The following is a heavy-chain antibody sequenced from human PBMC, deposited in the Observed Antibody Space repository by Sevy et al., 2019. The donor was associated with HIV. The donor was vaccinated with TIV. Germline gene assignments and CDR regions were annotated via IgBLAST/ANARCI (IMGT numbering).Heavy chain of an antibody. J-gene: IGHJ4*02. V-gene: IGHV1-69*13. CDR1: GGTFNSYI. CDR2: ITPILGTT. Sequence: ASVKVSCKASGGTFNSYIVSWVRQAPGQGLEWMGEITPILGTTQYAQKFKGRVTISADESTNTIYMELSSLKSEDTAAYYCARWSISIDYWGQGTLVTVSS. CDR3: ARWSISIDY. D-gene: IGHD3-3*02.